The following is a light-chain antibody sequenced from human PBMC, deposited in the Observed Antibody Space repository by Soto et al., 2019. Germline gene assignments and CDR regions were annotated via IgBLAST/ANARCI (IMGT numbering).Light chain of an antibody. Sequence: EIVMTQSPATLSVSPGERATLSCWASQSVRSNLAWYQQKPGQAPRLLIYGASTRATAIPARFSGSGSGTEFTLAISNLQSEDFAIYFCQQYENWPLTFGGGTKVEI. J-gene: IGKJ4*01. CDR3: QQYENWPLT. CDR1: QSVRSN. V-gene: IGKV3-15*01. CDR2: GAS.